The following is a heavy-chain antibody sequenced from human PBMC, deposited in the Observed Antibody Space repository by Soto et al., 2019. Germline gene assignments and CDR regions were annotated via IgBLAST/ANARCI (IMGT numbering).Heavy chain of an antibody. D-gene: IGHD5-18*01. Sequence: SETLSLTCAVYGGSFSGYYWSWIRQPPGKGLEWIGEINHSGSTNYNPCLKSRVTISVDTSKNQFSLKLSSVTAADTAVYYCARTTAMADPFDYWGQGTLVTVSS. CDR2: INHSGST. CDR3: ARTTAMADPFDY. V-gene: IGHV4-34*01. CDR1: GGSFSGYY. J-gene: IGHJ4*02.